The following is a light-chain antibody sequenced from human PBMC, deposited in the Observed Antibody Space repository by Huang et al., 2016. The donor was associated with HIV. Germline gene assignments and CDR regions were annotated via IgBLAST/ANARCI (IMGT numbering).Light chain of an antibody. CDR1: QNISSY. V-gene: IGKV1-39*01. J-gene: IGKJ1*01. CDR2: AAS. Sequence: DIQMTQFPSSLSASVGDRVAITCRASQNISSYLNWYQQKPGKAPKLLIYAASSLQSGVPSRFSGSGSGTDFTLTISRLQPEDLATYFCQQSYSTLVAFGQGTKVEIK. CDR3: QQSYSTLVA.